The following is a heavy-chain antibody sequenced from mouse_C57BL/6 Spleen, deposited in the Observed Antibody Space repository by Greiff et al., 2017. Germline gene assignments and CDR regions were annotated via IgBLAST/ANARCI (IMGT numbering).Heavy chain of an antibody. J-gene: IGHJ4*01. CDR3: VRGDYGNLYYAMDY. V-gene: IGHV10-3*01. CDR2: IRSKSSNYAT. CDR1: GFTFNTYA. D-gene: IGHD2-1*01. Sequence: EVHLVESGGGLVQPKGSLKLSCAASGFTFNTYAMHWVRQAPGKGLEWVARIRSKSSNYATYYADSVKDRFTISRDDSQSMLYLQMHNLKTEDTAMYYCVRGDYGNLYYAMDYWGQGTSVTVSS.